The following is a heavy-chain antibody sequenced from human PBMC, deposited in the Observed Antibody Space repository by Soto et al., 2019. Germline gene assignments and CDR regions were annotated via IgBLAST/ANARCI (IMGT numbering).Heavy chain of an antibody. CDR3: ATGNIDFWSGYKYFYYGMDA. CDR2: FRYGGNT. CDR1: GGSVRSSNYY. V-gene: IGHV4-39*02. D-gene: IGHD3-3*01. J-gene: IGHJ6*02. Sequence: SETLSLTCTVSGGSVRSSNYYWAWIRQPPGKGLEWIGSFRYGGNTYSNPSLKSRLTISVDTSNNHISLRLSYVTAADTAIYSCATGNIDFWSGYKYFYYGMDAWGQGTTVTVSS.